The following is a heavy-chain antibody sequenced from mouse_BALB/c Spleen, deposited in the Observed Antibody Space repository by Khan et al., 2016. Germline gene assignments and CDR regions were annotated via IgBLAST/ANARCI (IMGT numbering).Heavy chain of an antibody. CDR1: GYTFTSYW. V-gene: IGHV1-87*01. D-gene: IGHD2-2*01. CDR3: ARGSYGNDVFAY. J-gene: IGHJ3*01. Sequence: QVQLKQSGAELARPGASVKLSCKASGYTFTSYWMQWVKQRLGQGLLWFGTIYPGDGNTRYTQKFKGKATLTADKSSSPAYMQLSCLTPEASAIYTCARGSYGNDVFAYWGQGTLVTVSA. CDR2: IYPGDGNT.